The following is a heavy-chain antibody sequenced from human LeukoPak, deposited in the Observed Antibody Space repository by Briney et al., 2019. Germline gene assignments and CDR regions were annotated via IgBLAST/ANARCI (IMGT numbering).Heavy chain of an antibody. CDR1: GYTFTGYY. CDR2: INPNSGGT. J-gene: IGHJ4*02. D-gene: IGHD6-13*01. Sequence: ASVKVSCKASGYTFTGYYMQWVRQAPGQGLEWMVRINPNSGGTNYAQKFQGRVTMTRDTSISTAYMELSRLRSDDTAVYYCARDPRGAAADPADYWGQGTLVTVSS. V-gene: IGHV1-2*06. CDR3: ARDPRGAAADPADY.